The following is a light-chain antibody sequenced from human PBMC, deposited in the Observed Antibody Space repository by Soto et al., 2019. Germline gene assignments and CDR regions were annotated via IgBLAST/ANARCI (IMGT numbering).Light chain of an antibody. V-gene: IGLV2-14*01. Sequence: QSVLTQPASVSGSPGQSITISCTGTSSDVGGYNYVSWYQQHPGKAPKLIIYEVSNRPSEISTRFSGSKSGNTASLTISGLQAEDEADYYCSSYTSGSTYVFGTGTQLTVL. CDR1: SSDVGGYNY. CDR3: SSYTSGSTYV. CDR2: EVS. J-gene: IGLJ1*01.